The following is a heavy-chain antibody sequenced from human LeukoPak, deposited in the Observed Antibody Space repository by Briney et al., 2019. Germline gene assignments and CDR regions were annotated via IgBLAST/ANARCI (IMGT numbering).Heavy chain of an antibody. D-gene: IGHD1-14*01. J-gene: IGHJ6*03. CDR2: IYYSGST. Sequence: PSETLSLTCTVSGGSVSSSFFYWGWIRQPPGKGLEWIGNIYYSGSTYYNPSLKSRVTISVDTSKNHFSLKLSSVTAADTAVYYCARLTPHYYMDVWGKGTTVTISS. CDR1: GGSVSSSFFY. CDR3: ARLTPHYYMDV. V-gene: IGHV4-39*02.